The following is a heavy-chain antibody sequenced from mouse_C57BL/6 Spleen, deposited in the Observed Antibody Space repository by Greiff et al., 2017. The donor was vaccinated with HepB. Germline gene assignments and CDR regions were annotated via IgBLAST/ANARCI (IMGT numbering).Heavy chain of an antibody. CDR3: ARGNDGYYCDY. V-gene: IGHV5-12*01. J-gene: IGHJ2*01. CDR2: ISNGGGST. D-gene: IGHD2-3*01. Sequence: EVKLVESGGGLVQPGGSLKLSCAASGFTFSDYYMYWVRQTPEKRLEWVAYISNGGGSTYYPDTVKGRFTISRDNAKNTLYLQMSRLKSEDTAMYYCARGNDGYYCDYWGQGTTLTVSS. CDR1: GFTFSDYY.